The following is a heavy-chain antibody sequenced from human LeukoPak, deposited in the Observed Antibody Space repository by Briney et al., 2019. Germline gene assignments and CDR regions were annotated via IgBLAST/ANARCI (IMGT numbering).Heavy chain of an antibody. CDR1: GGSFSGYY. CDR2: INHSGSA. D-gene: IGHD5-18*01. J-gene: IGHJ4*02. Sequence: SETLSLTCAVYGGSFSGYYWSWIRQPPGKGLEWIGEINHSGSANYNPSLKSRVTISVDTSKNQFSLKLSSVTAADTAVYYCARGVWGYSYGYTDYWGQGTLVTVSS. V-gene: IGHV4-34*01. CDR3: ARGVWGYSYGYTDY.